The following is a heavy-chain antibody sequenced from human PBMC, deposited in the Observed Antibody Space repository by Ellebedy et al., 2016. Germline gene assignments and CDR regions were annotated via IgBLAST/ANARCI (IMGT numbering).Heavy chain of an antibody. D-gene: IGHD6-19*01. V-gene: IGHV3-23*01. CDR1: GFTFSSYA. CDR2: ISGSGGST. Sequence: GESLKISCAASGFTFSSYAMSWVRQAPGKGLEWVSAISGSGGSTYYADSVKGRFTISRDNSKNTLYLQMNSLRAEDTAVYYCAKDPPWPGYSSGWYVFLYYYYYGMDVWGQGTTVTVSS. CDR3: AKDPPWPGYSSGWYVFLYYYYYGMDV. J-gene: IGHJ6*02.